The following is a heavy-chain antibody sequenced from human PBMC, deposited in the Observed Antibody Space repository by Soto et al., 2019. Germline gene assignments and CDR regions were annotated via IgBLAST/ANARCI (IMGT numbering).Heavy chain of an antibody. CDR2: MNWNGVST. CDR1: GFSFDDYG. CDR3: ARGRRGSDAGWFDP. V-gene: IGHV3-20*04. J-gene: IGHJ5*02. D-gene: IGHD1-26*01. Sequence: EVQLVESGGGVVRPGGSLRLSCAASGFSFDDYGMSWLRQGPGKGLEWVSGMNWNGVSTGYADSVKGRFTISRDNAKNSLYLQMNSLRAGDTALYYCARGRRGSDAGWFDPWGQGTRVTVSS.